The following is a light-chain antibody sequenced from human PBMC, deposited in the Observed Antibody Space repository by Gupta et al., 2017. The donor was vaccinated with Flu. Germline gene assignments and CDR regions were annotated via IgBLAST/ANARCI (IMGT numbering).Light chain of an antibody. CDR3: SSDAGSNNLV. Sequence: HSALTQHPSASGSPGQSVTISCTGTSTDVGGYTYVSWYQQHPGKAPKLMIYEVSKRPSGVPDRFSGSKSGNTASLTVSELQDEDEADYYCSSDAGSNNLVFGGGTKLTVL. CDR1: STDVGGYTY. CDR2: EVS. J-gene: IGLJ3*02. V-gene: IGLV2-8*01.